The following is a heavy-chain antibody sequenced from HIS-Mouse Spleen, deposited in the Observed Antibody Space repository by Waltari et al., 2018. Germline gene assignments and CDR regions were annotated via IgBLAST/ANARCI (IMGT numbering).Heavy chain of an antibody. CDR1: GLTFSSYA. Sequence: QVQLVPSGAEVKKPGSSVNVSCKALGLTFSSYALRWALPAPGQGLEWMGRIIPILGIANYAQKFQGRVTITADKSTSTAYMELSSLRSEDTAVYYCARHPEIAAAVGAFDIWGQGTMVTVSS. D-gene: IGHD6-13*01. V-gene: IGHV1-69*04. J-gene: IGHJ3*02. CDR3: ARHPEIAAAVGAFDI. CDR2: IIPILGIA.